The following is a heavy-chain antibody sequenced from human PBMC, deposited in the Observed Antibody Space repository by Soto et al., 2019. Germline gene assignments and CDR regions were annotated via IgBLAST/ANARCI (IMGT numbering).Heavy chain of an antibody. J-gene: IGHJ4*02. Sequence: PSETLSLTCTVSGGSISSSSYYWGWIRHPPGKGLEWIGSIYYSGSTYYNPSLKSRVTISVDTSKNQFSLKLSSVTAADTAVYYCARPGNYGSGSYLYYLDYWGQGTLVTV. V-gene: IGHV4-39*01. CDR1: GGSISSSSYY. CDR2: IYYSGST. D-gene: IGHD3-10*01. CDR3: ARPGNYGSGSYLYYLDY.